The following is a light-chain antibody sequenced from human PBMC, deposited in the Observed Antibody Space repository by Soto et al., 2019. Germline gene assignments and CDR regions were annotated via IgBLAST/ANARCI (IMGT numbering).Light chain of an antibody. J-gene: IGLJ1*01. CDR3: CSFADFTYV. CDR2: EVT. CDR1: SSDIGSYDL. Sequence: QSALTQPASVSGSPGQSITISCTGTSSDIGSYDLVSWYQQHPGTAPKLIIYEVTTRPSGVSTRFSGSKSGNTASLTISGLQAVDEADYYCCSFADFTYVFGTGTKVTVL. V-gene: IGLV2-23*02.